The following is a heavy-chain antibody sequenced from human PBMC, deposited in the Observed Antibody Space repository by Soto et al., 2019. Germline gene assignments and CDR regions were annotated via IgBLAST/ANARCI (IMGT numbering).Heavy chain of an antibody. CDR1: GGTLSSYA. CDR2: IIPIFGTA. D-gene: IGHD5-18*01. Sequence: SVKVSCKASGGTLSSYAISWVRQAPGQGLEWMGGIIPIFGTANYAQKFQGRVTITAEESTSTAYMELSSLRSEDTAVYYCASVDTAISYYYYGMDVWGQGTTVTVSS. J-gene: IGHJ6*02. V-gene: IGHV1-69*13. CDR3: ASVDTAISYYYYGMDV.